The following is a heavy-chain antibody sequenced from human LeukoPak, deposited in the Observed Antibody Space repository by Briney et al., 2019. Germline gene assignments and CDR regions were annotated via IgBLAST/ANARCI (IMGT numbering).Heavy chain of an antibody. J-gene: IGHJ4*02. CDR2: INHSGST. CDR3: ASTLYLYYYDSSGYHY. V-gene: IGHV4-34*01. D-gene: IGHD3-22*01. CDR1: GVSFSGYY. Sequence: SETLSLTCAVYGVSFSGYYWSWIRQPPGKGLEWFGEINHSGSTNYNPSLKSRVTISVDTSKNQFSLKLSSVTAADTAVYYCASTLYLYYYDSSGYHYWGQGTLVTVSS.